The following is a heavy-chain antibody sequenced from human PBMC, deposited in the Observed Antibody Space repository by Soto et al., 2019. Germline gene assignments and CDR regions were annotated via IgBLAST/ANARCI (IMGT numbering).Heavy chain of an antibody. V-gene: IGHV4-31*03. CDR2: IYYSGST. Sequence: QVQLQESGPGLVKPSQTLSLTCTVSGGSISSGGYYWSWIRQHPGKGLEWIGYIYYSGSTYYNPSLKSRVTISLDTSKNQFSLKLSSVTAADTAVYYCARAYYDSSGYFDYFDYWGQGPLVTVSS. D-gene: IGHD3-22*01. CDR1: GGSISSGGYY. CDR3: ARAYYDSSGYFDYFDY. J-gene: IGHJ4*02.